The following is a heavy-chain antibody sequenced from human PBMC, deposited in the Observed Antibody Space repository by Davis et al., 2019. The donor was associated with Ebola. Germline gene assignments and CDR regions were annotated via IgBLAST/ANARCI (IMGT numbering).Heavy chain of an antibody. CDR2: IIPIFGTA. J-gene: IGHJ4*02. CDR1: GGTFSSYA. V-gene: IGHV1-69*06. D-gene: IGHD3-22*01. CDR3: ARDGINVYYYDSSGQGGFDY. Sequence: SVKASCKASGGTFSSYAISWVRQAPGQGLEWMGGIIPIFGTANYAQKFQGRVTITADKSTSTAYMELSSLRSEDTAVYYCARDGINVYYYDSSGQGGFDYWGQGTLVTVSS.